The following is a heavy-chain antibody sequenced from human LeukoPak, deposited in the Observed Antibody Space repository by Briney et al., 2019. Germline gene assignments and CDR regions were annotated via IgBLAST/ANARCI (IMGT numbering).Heavy chain of an antibody. J-gene: IGHJ2*01. Sequence: PSETLSLTCTVSGGSISSYYWSWIRRPPGKGLEWIGYIYYSGSTNYNPSLKSRVTISVDTSKNQFSLKLSSVTAADTAVYYCARGVGATYDLWGRGTLVTVSS. V-gene: IGHV4-59*01. CDR2: IYYSGST. CDR3: ARGVGATYDL. D-gene: IGHD1-26*01. CDR1: GGSISSYY.